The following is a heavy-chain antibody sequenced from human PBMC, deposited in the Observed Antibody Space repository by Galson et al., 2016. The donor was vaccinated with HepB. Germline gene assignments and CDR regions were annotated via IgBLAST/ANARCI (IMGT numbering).Heavy chain of an antibody. Sequence: MSWVRQAPGKGLEWVSGISGTGGTTYYADSVKGRFTISRDNSKNTLYLRMNSLRAEDTAVYYYAKGDDFWSGYYGGLWGQGTLVTVSS. D-gene: IGHD3-3*01. J-gene: IGHJ4*02. CDR3: AKGDDFWSGYYGGL. CDR2: ISGTGGTT. V-gene: IGHV3-23*01.